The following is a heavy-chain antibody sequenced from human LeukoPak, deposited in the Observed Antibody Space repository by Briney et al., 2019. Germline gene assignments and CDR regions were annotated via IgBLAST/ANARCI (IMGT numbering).Heavy chain of an antibody. V-gene: IGHV1-2*06. CDR1: GYTFTGYY. CDR3: AKAAGATIPLDY. D-gene: IGHD1-26*01. J-gene: IGHJ4*02. Sequence: ASVKVSCKASGYTFTGYYMHWLRQAPGQGLEWMGRINPNSGGTNYAQKFQGRVTMTRDTSISTAYMELSRLRSDDTAVYYCAKAAGATIPLDYWGQGTLVTVSS. CDR2: INPNSGGT.